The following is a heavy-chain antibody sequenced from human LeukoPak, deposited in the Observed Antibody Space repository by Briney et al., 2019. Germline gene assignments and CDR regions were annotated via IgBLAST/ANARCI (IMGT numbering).Heavy chain of an antibody. CDR3: ARGPGIAVAPLQH. Sequence: GGSLRLSCAVPGFTFGSHSMTWVRQAPGKGLEWVSSIRSSGRDKFYADSVKGRFTIARDDAKNSLFLQMNSLRAEDTAVYYCARGPGIAVAPLQHWGQGTLVTVSS. V-gene: IGHV3-21*01. CDR2: IRSSGRDK. J-gene: IGHJ1*01. D-gene: IGHD6-19*01. CDR1: GFTFGSHS.